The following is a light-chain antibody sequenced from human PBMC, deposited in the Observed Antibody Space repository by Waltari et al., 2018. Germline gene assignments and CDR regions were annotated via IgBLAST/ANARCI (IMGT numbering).Light chain of an antibody. J-gene: IGLJ1*01. Sequence: SYVLTQPPSVSVAPGKTARITCGGNNIGSKSVHWYQQKPGQAPVLVVYDDRDRPSGIPERFSDSNSGNTATLTISRVEAGDEADYYCQVWDSSSDHYVFGTGTKVTVL. CDR2: DDR. CDR1: NIGSKS. CDR3: QVWDSSSDHYV. V-gene: IGLV3-21*03.